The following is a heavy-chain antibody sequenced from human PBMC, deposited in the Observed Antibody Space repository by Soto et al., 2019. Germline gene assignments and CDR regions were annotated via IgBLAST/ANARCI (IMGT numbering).Heavy chain of an antibody. CDR2: IYYSGST. D-gene: IGHD2-2*02. J-gene: IGHJ6*02. Sequence: SETLSLTCTVSGGSISSYYWSWIRQPPGKGLEWIGYIYYSGSTNYNPSLKSRVTISVDTSKNQFSLKVSSVTAADTAVYYCARGGLVVPAAIDPYYYYGMDVWGQGTTVTVSS. CDR3: ARGGLVVPAAIDPYYYYGMDV. CDR1: GGSISSYY. V-gene: IGHV4-59*01.